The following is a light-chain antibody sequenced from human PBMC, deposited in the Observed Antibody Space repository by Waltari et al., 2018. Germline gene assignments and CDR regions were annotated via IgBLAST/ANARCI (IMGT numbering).Light chain of an antibody. J-gene: IGKJ1*01. Sequence: DIVMTQSPLSLPVIPGEPASISCSSSQSLLHSNGYNYLDWYLQKPGQSPQLLIYLGSDRASGVPDRFSGSGSGTDFTLKISRVEADDVGVYYCMQPLQTPWTFGQGTKVEIK. CDR1: QSLLHSNGYNY. CDR2: LGS. V-gene: IGKV2-28*01. CDR3: MQPLQTPWT.